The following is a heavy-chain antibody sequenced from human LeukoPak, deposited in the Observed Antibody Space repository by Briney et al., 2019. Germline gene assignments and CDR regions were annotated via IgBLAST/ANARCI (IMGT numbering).Heavy chain of an antibody. Sequence: GASVKVSRKVSVYSLTELSMHWVRQAPGTGLEWTGGFDPEDAETIYAQKFQGRVPLTEETSTDTANLELSSLTSEDTAVYYCATGGGASSGWNDYYYGMDVWGQGTTVTVSS. V-gene: IGHV1-24*01. CDR3: ATGGGASSGWNDYYYGMDV. J-gene: IGHJ6*02. D-gene: IGHD6-19*01. CDR1: VYSLTELS. CDR2: FDPEDAET.